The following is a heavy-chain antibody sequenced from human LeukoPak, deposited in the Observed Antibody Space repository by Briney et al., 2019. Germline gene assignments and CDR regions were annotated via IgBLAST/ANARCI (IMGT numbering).Heavy chain of an antibody. D-gene: IGHD2-2*02. CDR2: ISGSGGST. J-gene: IGHJ4*02. CDR1: GFTFSSYA. CDR3: ARSWIQSGYCSSISCYTGY. V-gene: IGHV3-23*01. Sequence: GGSLRLSCAASGFTFSSYAMSWVRQAPGKGLEWVSAISGSGGSTYYADSVKGRFTISRDNSKNTLYLQMNSLRAEDTAVYYCARSWIQSGYCSSISCYTGYWGQGTLVTVSS.